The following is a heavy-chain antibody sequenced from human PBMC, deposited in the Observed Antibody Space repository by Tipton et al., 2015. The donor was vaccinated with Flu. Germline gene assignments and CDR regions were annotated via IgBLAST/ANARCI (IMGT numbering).Heavy chain of an antibody. D-gene: IGHD1-26*01. Sequence: SLRLSCAASGFIVSSYYMTWVRQAPGKGLEWVSVIYSGGSTYDADSVRGRFTISRDNSKNTLYLQMNSLRAEDTAVYFCARDGSATNSGDPSIRHWYFDLWGRGTLVTVSS. V-gene: IGHV3-66*01. CDR2: IYSGGST. CDR1: GFIVSSYY. CDR3: ARDGSATNSGDPSIRHWYFDL. J-gene: IGHJ2*01.